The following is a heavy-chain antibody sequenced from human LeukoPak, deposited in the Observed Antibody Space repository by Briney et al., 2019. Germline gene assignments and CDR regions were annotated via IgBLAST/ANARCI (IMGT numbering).Heavy chain of an antibody. Sequence: GGSLRLSCAASGFTFSSYGVHWVRQAPGKGLEWVAVISYDGSNKYYADSVKGRFTISRDNSKNTLYLQMNSLRAEDTAVYYCAREKSSGWSGFDYWGQGTLVTVSS. D-gene: IGHD6-19*01. CDR2: ISYDGSNK. J-gene: IGHJ4*02. CDR3: AREKSSGWSGFDY. CDR1: GFTFSSYG. V-gene: IGHV3-30*03.